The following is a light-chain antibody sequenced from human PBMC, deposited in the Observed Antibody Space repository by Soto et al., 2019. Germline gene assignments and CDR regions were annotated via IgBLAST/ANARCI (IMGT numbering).Light chain of an antibody. J-gene: IGLJ1*01. CDR1: SSDVGGYNY. CDR2: EVS. Sequence: QSVLTQPASVSGSPGQSITISCTGTSSDVGGYNYVSWYQHHAGKAPKLIIYEVSNRPSGVSNRLSGSKSGDTASLTISGLQAEDEADYYCSSYTSTNTLAVFGTGTKVTVL. V-gene: IGLV2-14*01. CDR3: SSYTSTNTLAV.